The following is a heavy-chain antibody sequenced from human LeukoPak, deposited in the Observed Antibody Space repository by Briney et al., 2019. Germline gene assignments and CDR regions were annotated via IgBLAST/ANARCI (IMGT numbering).Heavy chain of an antibody. CDR3: ARRGYVREWFGP. D-gene: IGHD5-18*01. Sequence: PGESLKISCKASGYSFTTYWIAWVRQLPGKGLEWMGIIYPGDSDTRYSPSFQGQVTISADKSFSTAYLQWSSLKASDTAMYYCARRGYVREWFGPWGQGTLVTVSS. V-gene: IGHV5-51*01. CDR1: GYSFTTYW. CDR2: IYPGDSDT. J-gene: IGHJ5*02.